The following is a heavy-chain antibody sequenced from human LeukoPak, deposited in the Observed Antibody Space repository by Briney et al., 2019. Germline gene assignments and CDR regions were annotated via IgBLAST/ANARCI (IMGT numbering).Heavy chain of an antibody. CDR3: AKGSSYSTGWYVV. CDR1: GFSISTYA. D-gene: IGHD6-19*01. CDR2: ISGSTDST. V-gene: IGHV3-23*01. Sequence: GGSLRLSCVASGFSISTYAMTWVRQPPGKGLEWVSAISGSTDSTEYADSVKGRFTISKDKAKNTLYVQMNSLRAEDTAMYYCAKGSSYSTGWYVVWGQGTLVTVSS. J-gene: IGHJ4*02.